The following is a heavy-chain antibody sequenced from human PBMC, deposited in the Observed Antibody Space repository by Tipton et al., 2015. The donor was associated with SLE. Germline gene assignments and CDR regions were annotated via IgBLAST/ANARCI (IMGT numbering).Heavy chain of an antibody. D-gene: IGHD3-3*01. CDR1: GFTFSSYW. J-gene: IGHJ4*02. V-gene: IGHV3-7*03. CDR2: IKQDGSEK. Sequence: LSLTCAASGFTFSSYWMSWVRQAPGKGLEWVANIKQDGSEKYYVDSVKGRFTISRDNAKNSLYLQMNSLRAEDTAVYYCAREVRWDFWREDYFDYWGQGTLVTVSS. CDR3: AREVRWDFWREDYFDY.